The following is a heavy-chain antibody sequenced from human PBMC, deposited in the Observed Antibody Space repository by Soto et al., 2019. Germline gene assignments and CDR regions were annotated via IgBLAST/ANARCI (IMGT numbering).Heavy chain of an antibody. J-gene: IGHJ5*02. CDR1: GYTFNWYA. D-gene: IGHD6-13*01. V-gene: IGHV1-8*01. CDR3: AREEDSSSWYWFDP. CDR2: MNPNSGNK. Sequence: APLHASWAASGYTFNWYAINSVPQDLGQGLEWMGWMNPNSGNKGYAQKFQGRVTMTRNTSISTAYMELSSLRSEDTAVYYCAREEDSSSWYWFDPWGQGNLV.